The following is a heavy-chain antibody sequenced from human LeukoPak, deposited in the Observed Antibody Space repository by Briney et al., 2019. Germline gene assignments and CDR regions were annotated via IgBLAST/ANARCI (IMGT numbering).Heavy chain of an antibody. CDR1: GFTFSRYS. V-gene: IGHV3-48*01. J-gene: IGHJ6*03. Sequence: GSLRLSCAASGFTFSRYSMTWVRQAPGKGLEWISFISSSRSTTYYADSVKGRCTISRDNGKNSMYLQMHSLRAEDTAVYYCAKAAARYYYYYYMDVWGKGTTVTVSS. CDR2: ISSSRSTT. CDR3: AKAAARYYYYYYMDV. D-gene: IGHD2-2*01.